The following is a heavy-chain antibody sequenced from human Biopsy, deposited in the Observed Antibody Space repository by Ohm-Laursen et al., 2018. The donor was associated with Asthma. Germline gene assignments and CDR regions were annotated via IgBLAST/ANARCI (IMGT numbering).Heavy chain of an antibody. CDR1: GGTFNTYV. D-gene: IGHD2-2*01. V-gene: IGHV1-69*13. CDR3: ARKAGSCISRTCYSLDF. CDR2: INSVFGAT. Sequence: SVKVSCKSLGGTFNTYVIGWGRQAPGQGLEWMGGINSVFGATTYPQKFQDRVTITADDSTSTVYMELSSLRSEDTAVYYCARKAGSCISRTCYSLDFWGQGTLVTVSS. J-gene: IGHJ4*02.